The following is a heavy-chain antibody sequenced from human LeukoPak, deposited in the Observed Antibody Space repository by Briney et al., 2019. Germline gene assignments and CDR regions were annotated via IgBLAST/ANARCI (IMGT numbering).Heavy chain of an antibody. CDR2: ISAYNGNT. CDR3: AGNSVGATMMEFDY. CDR1: GYTFTSYG. Sequence: ASVKVSCKASGYTFTSYGISWERQAPGQGLEWMGWISAYNGNTNYAQKLQGRVTMTTDTSTSTAYMELRSLRSDHTAVYYCAGNSVGATMMEFDYWGQGTLVTVSS. D-gene: IGHD1-26*01. V-gene: IGHV1-18*01. J-gene: IGHJ4*02.